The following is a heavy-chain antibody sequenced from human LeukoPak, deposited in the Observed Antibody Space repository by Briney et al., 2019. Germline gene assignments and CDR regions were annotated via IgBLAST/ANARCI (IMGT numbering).Heavy chain of an antibody. D-gene: IGHD2-15*01. J-gene: IGHJ4*02. CDR2: ISYDGSNK. CDR1: GFTFSSYA. V-gene: IGHV3-30*04. CDR3: ARAGDCSGGSCYPHY. Sequence: PGRSLRLSCAASGFTFSSYAMHWVRQAPGKGQEWVAVISYDGSNKHYADSVKGRFTISRDNSKNTLYLQMNSLRAEDTAVYYCARAGDCSGGSCYPHYWGQGTLVTVSS.